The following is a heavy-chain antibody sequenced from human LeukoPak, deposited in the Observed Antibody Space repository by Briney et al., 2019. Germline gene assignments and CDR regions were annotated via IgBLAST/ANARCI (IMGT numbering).Heavy chain of an antibody. CDR3: ARDMSSSSIFDY. Sequence: GGSLRLSCAASGFTFSSYAMSWVRQAPGQGLEWVSGIYAGGGTTYYADSVKGRFTISRDNSKNTLYLQMNSLRAEDTAVYYCARDMSSSSIFDYWGQGTLVTVSS. V-gene: IGHV3-23*01. CDR2: IYAGGGTT. CDR1: GFTFSSYA. D-gene: IGHD6-6*01. J-gene: IGHJ4*02.